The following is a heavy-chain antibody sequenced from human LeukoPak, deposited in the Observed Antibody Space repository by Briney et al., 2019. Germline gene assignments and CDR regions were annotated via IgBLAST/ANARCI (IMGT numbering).Heavy chain of an antibody. D-gene: IGHD3-22*01. CDR2: INHDGSST. CDR1: GFTFSDYY. V-gene: IGHV3-74*01. CDR3: VRDWGYDSSGYWQKYFDT. Sequence: PGGSLRLSCAASGFTFSDYYMSWIRQAPGKGLVWVSRINHDGSSTDYADSVKGRFTISRDNAKNTLYLQMNSLRAEDTAVYYCVRDWGYDSSGYWQKYFDTWGQGTLVTVSS. J-gene: IGHJ4*02.